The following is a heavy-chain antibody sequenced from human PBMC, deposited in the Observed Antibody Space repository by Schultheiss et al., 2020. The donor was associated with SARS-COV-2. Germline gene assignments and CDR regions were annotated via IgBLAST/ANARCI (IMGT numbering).Heavy chain of an antibody. Sequence: GGSLRLSCAASGFTFSSYSMNWVRQAPGKGLEWVSVITGNGVNTYYADSVKGRFTISRDNSKNSLYLQMNSLRAEDTALYYCAKDRRGIVGATGYYGMDVWGQGTTVTVSS. CDR2: ITGNGVNT. J-gene: IGHJ6*02. V-gene: IGHV3-23*01. CDR3: AKDRRGIVGATGYYGMDV. CDR1: GFTFSSYS. D-gene: IGHD1-26*01.